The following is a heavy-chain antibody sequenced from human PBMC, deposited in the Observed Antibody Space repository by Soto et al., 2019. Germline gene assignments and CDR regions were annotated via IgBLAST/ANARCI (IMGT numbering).Heavy chain of an antibody. CDR1: GGTFRTYA. CDR3: AKGAVAGTPPSYSYYGMDV. V-gene: IGHV1-69*12. D-gene: IGHD6-19*01. Sequence: QVQLLQSGAEVKKPGSSVRVSCEASGGTFRTYAISWVRQAPGQGLEWMGEIIPIFGTVNYAQKVQGRVTIAADESTTTVYMDLRSLRSEDTAVYYCAKGAVAGTPPSYSYYGMDVWGQGTTVTVSS. J-gene: IGHJ6*02. CDR2: IIPIFGTV.